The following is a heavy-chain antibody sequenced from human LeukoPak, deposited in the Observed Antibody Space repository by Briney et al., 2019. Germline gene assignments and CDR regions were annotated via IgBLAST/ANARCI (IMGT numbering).Heavy chain of an antibody. CDR2: INPDGSEK. D-gene: IGHD5-18*01. CDR1: GFTVSSNY. CDR3: ARDLAYSRLDY. V-gene: IGHV3-7*01. J-gene: IGHJ4*02. Sequence: PGGSLRLSCAASGFTVSSNYMSWVRQAPGKGLEWVASINPDGSEKYSVDSVEGRFTISRDNAKNLLYLQVNSLRVEDTAFYYCARDLAYSRLDYWGQGMLVTVSS.